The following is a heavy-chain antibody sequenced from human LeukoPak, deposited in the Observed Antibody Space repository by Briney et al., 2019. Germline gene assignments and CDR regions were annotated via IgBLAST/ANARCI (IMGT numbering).Heavy chain of an antibody. V-gene: IGHV1-2*02. D-gene: IGHD1-14*01. CDR1: AYTFTGYY. CDR3: ARRSRNGLDAFDI. Sequence: GASVKVSCKASAYTFTGYYLHWVRQAPGQGFQWMGWLDPNNGDTEYAQEFQGRVTMTRGRSISTAYMNLGRLTSDDTAVYYCARRSRNGLDAFDIWGQGTMVTVSS. J-gene: IGHJ3*02. CDR2: LDPNNGDT.